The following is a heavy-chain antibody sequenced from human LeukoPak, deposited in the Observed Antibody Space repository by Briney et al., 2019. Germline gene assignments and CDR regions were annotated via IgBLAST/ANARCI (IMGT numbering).Heavy chain of an antibody. J-gene: IGHJ4*02. D-gene: IGHD4-23*01. Sequence: KASQTLSPTRTVSGASISSGEYYWSWIRQPPGKGLERIGYIYYSGSTYYTSSLKSRVTISVDTSKNQFSLKLSSVTAADTAVYYCARGGQALSYGGHTIDYWGQGTLVTVSS. CDR3: ARGGQALSYGGHTIDY. V-gene: IGHV4-30-4*01. CDR1: GASISSGEYY. CDR2: IYYSGST.